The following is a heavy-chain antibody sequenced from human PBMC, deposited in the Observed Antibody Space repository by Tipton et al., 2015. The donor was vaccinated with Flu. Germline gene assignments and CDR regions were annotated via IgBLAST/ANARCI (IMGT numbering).Heavy chain of an antibody. CDR1: GYSISSGYY. D-gene: IGHD1-26*01. CDR2: IYHSGST. Sequence: TLSLTCTVSGYSISSGYYWGWIRQPPGKGLEWIGSIYHSGSTYYSPSLKSRVTISVDTSKNQFSLKLSSVTAADTAVYYCARVLQWELRRGWFDPWGQGTLVTVSS. V-gene: IGHV4-38-2*02. CDR3: ARVLQWELRRGWFDP. J-gene: IGHJ5*02.